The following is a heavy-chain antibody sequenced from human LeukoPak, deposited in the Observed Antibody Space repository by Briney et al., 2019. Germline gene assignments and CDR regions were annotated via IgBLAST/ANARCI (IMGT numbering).Heavy chain of an antibody. CDR1: GVSISSSSFY. CDR3: ARIPGWEPDYYFDY. CDR2: IYYSGST. J-gene: IGHJ4*02. D-gene: IGHD1-26*01. Sequence: SETLSLTCTVSGVSISSSSFYWGWIRQPPGKGLEWIGSIYYSGSTYYNPSLKSRVTISVDTSKNQFSLKLNSVTAADTAVYYCARIPGWEPDYYFDYWGQGTLVTVSS. V-gene: IGHV4-39*01.